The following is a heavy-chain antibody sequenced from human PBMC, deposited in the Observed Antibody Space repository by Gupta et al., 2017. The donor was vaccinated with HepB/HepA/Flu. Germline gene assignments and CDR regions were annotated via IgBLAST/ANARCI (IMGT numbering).Heavy chain of an antibody. J-gene: IGHJ4*02. D-gene: IGHD6-19*01. CDR2: TSGSGSGT. CDR3: AKGGGYSSGWAMRLDY. CDR1: GFTFSSYA. V-gene: IGHV3-23*01. Sequence: EVQLLESGGGLVQPGGSLRLSCAASGFTFSSYAMSWVRQAPGKGLEWVSTTSGSGSGTNSADSVKGRFTISRDNSKNTLYLQMNSLRAEDTAVYYCAKGGGYSSGWAMRLDYWGQGTLVTVSS.